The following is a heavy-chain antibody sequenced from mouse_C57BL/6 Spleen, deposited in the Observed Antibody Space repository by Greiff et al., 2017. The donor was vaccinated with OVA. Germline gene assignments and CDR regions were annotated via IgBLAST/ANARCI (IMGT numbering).Heavy chain of an antibody. CDR3: ARWGTTRASWVAY. V-gene: IGHV1-72*01. CDR2: IDPNSGGT. Sequence: QVQLQQPGAELVKPGASVKLSCKASGYTFTSYWMHWVKQRPGPGLEWIGRIDPNSGGTKYNEKFKSKATLTVDKPSSTAYMQLSSLTSEDSAVYYCARWGTTRASWVAYWGQGTLVTVAA. CDR1: GYTFTSYW. D-gene: IGHD3-3*01. J-gene: IGHJ3*01.